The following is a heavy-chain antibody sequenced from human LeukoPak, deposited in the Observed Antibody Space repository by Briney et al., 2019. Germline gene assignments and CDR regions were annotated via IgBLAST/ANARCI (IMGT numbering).Heavy chain of an antibody. CDR3: ARGEIVVVWNWFDP. D-gene: IGHD3-22*01. CDR1: GFTFSSYA. Sequence: GGSLRLSCAASGFTFSSYAMSWVRQAPGKGLEWVAVISYDGSNKYYADSVKGRFTISRDNSKNTLYLQMNSLRAEDTAVYYCARGEIVVVWNWFDPWGQGTLVTVSS. V-gene: IGHV3-30-3*01. CDR2: ISYDGSNK. J-gene: IGHJ5*02.